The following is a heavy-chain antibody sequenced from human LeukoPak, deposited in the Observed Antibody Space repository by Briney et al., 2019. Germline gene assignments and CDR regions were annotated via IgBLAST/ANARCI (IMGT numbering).Heavy chain of an antibody. CDR2: ISSSGSTI. D-gene: IGHD3-3*01. CDR3: ASGLGQEEISPASFWSGYYIDY. V-gene: IGHV3-11*01. J-gene: IGHJ4*02. CDR1: GFTFSDYY. Sequence: GGSLRLSCAASGFTFSDYYMSWIRQAPGKGLEWVSYISSSGSTIYYADSVKGRFTISRDNAKNSLYLQMNSLRAEDTAVYYCASGLGQEEISPASFWSGYYIDYWGQGTLVTVSS.